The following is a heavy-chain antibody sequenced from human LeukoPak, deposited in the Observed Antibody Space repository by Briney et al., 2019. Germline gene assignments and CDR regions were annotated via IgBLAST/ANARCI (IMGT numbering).Heavy chain of an antibody. J-gene: IGHJ4*02. V-gene: IGHV3-15*01. CDR3: TTDRDYGDYPEYYFDY. Sequence: PGGSLRLSCAASRFTFSNAWMSWVRQALGKGLEWVGHFKRKTDGGTRDYAAPVNGRFTISRDDSKYTLYLHMNSLSTDVTAWYYCTTDRDYGDYPEYYFDYWGQGTLVTVSS. CDR2: FKRKTDGGTR. CDR1: RFTFSNAW. D-gene: IGHD4-17*01.